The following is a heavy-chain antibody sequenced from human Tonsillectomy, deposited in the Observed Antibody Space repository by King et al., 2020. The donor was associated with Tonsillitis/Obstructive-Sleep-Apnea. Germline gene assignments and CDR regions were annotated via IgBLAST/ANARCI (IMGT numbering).Heavy chain of an antibody. CDR2: IKHDGGGK. CDR1: GFTFRSYW. J-gene: IGHJ4*02. V-gene: IGHV3-7*04. D-gene: IGHD3-9*01. Sequence: VQLVESGGDLVQPGGSLRLSCAAAGFTFRSYWMSWVRQAPGKGLEGVANIKHDGGGKYYVDSVKGRFTISRDNAKNSLYLQMNSLRAEDTAVYYCARVLVITALDFWGQGTLVTVSS. CDR3: ARVLVITALDF.